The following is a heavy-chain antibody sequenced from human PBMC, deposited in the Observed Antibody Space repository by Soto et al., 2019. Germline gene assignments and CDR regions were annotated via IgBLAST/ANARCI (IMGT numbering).Heavy chain of an antibody. V-gene: IGHV3-33*01. J-gene: IGHJ4*02. Sequence: GGSLRLSCAASGFTFSTYGMHWVRQAPGKGLEWVALIWSDGTNKYYADSVKGRFTISRDNSKKTLYLQMNSLRAEDTAVYYCVRVFDTYHLELRGQGNMVTVSS. CDR1: GFTFSTYG. D-gene: IGHD3-9*01. CDR3: VRVFDTYHLEL. CDR2: IWSDGTNK.